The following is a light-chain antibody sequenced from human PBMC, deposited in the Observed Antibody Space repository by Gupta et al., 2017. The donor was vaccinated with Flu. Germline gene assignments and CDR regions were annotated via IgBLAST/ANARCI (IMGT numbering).Light chain of an antibody. CDR2: QDS. CDR3: QAWDSSL. CDR1: KLGDKY. J-gene: IGLJ2*01. V-gene: IGLV3-1*01. Sequence: SYELPQPPSVSVSPGQKASIPCSGDKLGDKYACWYQQKPGQSPVLVIYQDSKRPSGIPERFSGSNSGNTATLTISGTQAMDEADYYCQAWDSSLFGGGTKLTVL.